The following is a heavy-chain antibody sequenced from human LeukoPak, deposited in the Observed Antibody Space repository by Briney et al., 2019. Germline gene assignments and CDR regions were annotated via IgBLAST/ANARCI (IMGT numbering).Heavy chain of an antibody. Sequence: GGSLRLSCAASGFTFSSYAMSWVRQAPGKGLEWVSAISGSGGSTHYADSVKGRFTISRDNSKNTLYLQMNSLRAEDTAVYYCAKDQGDYGDYEDFFDYWGQGTLVTVSS. D-gene: IGHD4-17*01. V-gene: IGHV3-23*01. CDR3: AKDQGDYGDYEDFFDY. CDR2: ISGSGGST. J-gene: IGHJ4*02. CDR1: GFTFSSYA.